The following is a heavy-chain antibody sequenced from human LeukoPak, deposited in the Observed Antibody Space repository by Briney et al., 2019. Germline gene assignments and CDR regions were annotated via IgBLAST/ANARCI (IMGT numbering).Heavy chain of an antibody. CDR1: GFTFSSYA. CDR2: ISGSGGST. Sequence: GGSLRLSCAASGFTFSSYAVSWVRQTPGKGLEWVSAISGSGGSTYYADSVKGRFTISRDNSKNTLYLQMNSLRAEDTAVYYCAKGDGTTVTNFDYWGQGTLVTVSS. D-gene: IGHD4-17*01. CDR3: AKGDGTTVTNFDY. V-gene: IGHV3-23*01. J-gene: IGHJ4*02.